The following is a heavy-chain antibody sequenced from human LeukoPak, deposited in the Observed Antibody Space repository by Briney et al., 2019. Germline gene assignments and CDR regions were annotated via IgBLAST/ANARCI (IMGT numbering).Heavy chain of an antibody. J-gene: IGHJ4*02. CDR2: IIPIFGTA. CDR3: ARSGGSYSPFDY. V-gene: IGHV1-69*05. D-gene: IGHD1-26*01. Sequence: SVKVSCKASGGTFSSYAISWVRQAPGQGLEWMGGIIPIFGTANYAQKFQGRVTITTDESTSTAYMELSSLRSEDTAVYYCARSGGSYSPFDYWGQGTLVTVSS. CDR1: GGTFSSYA.